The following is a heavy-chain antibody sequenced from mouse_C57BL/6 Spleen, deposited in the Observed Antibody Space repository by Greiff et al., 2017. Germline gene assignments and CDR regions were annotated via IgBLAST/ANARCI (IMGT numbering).Heavy chain of an antibody. Sequence: EVQVVESGAELVRPGASVKLSCTASGFNIKDDYMHWVKQRPEQGLEWIGWIDPENGDTEYASKFQGKATITADTSSNTAYLQLSSLTSEDTAVYYCTTRTDYDNSFDYWGQGTTLTVSS. D-gene: IGHD1-1*01. CDR2: IDPENGDT. J-gene: IGHJ2*01. CDR1: GFNIKDDY. CDR3: TTRTDYDNSFDY. V-gene: IGHV14-4*01.